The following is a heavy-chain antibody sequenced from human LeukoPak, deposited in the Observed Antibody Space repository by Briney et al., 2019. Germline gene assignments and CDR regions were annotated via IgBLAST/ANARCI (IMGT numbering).Heavy chain of an antibody. CDR1: GFTFSSYW. Sequence: GGSLRLSCAASGFTFSSYWMHWVRQAPGKGLVWVSRINSDGSSTSYADSVKGRFTISRDNAKNTLYLQTNSLRAEDTAVYYCARAQYIPPFDPWGQGTLVTVSS. V-gene: IGHV3-74*01. CDR2: INSDGSST. D-gene: IGHD6-6*01. CDR3: ARAQYIPPFDP. J-gene: IGHJ5*02.